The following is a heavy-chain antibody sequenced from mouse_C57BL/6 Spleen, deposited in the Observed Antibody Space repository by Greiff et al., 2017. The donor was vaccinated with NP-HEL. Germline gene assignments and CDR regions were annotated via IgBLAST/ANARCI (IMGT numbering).Heavy chain of an antibody. V-gene: IGHV5-6*02. D-gene: IGHD4-1*02. CDR3: ASSTGGYFDV. CDR2: ISSGGSYT. CDR1: GFTFSSYG. Sequence: DVKLVESGGDLVKPGGSLKLSCAASGFTFSSYGMSWVRQTPDKRLEWVATISSGGSYTYYPDSVKGRFTISRDNAKNTLYLQMSSLKSEDTAMYYCASSTGGYFDVWGTGTTVTVSS. J-gene: IGHJ1*03.